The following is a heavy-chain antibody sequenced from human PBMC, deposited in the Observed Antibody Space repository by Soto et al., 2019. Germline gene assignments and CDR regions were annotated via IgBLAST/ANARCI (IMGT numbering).Heavy chain of an antibody. CDR1: GGSFSGYY. D-gene: IGHD6-6*01. CDR3: ARGTYSSLGGYYYYYYGMDV. J-gene: IGHJ6*02. Sequence: TSETLSLTCAVYGGSFSGYYWSWIRQPPGKGLEWIGEINHSGSTNYNPSLKSRVTISVDTSKNQFSLKLSSVTAADTAVYYCARGTYSSLGGYYYYYYGMDVWGQGTTVSVSS. CDR2: INHSGST. V-gene: IGHV4-34*01.